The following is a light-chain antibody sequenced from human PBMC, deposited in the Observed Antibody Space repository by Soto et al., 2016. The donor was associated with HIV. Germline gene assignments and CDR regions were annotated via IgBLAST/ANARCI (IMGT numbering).Light chain of an antibody. Sequence: SYELTQPPSVSVAPGKTASITCGGNNVGSKSVHWYQQKPGQAPVLVVYDDSARPSGIPERFSGSNSGNTATLTITRVEAGDEAGYYCQVWDSSGDQYVFGTGTKVTVL. J-gene: IGLJ1*01. CDR1: NVGSKS. V-gene: IGLV3-21*03. CDR2: DDS. CDR3: QVWDSSGDQYV.